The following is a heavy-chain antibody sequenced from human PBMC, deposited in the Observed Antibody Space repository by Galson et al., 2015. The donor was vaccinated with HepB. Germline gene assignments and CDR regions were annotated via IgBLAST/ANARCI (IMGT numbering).Heavy chain of an antibody. Sequence: SVKVSCKASGYTFTSYAMNWVRQAPGQGLEWMGWINTNTGNPTYAQGFTGRFVFSLDTSVSTAYLQISSLKAEDTAVYYCARGGYCSSTSCYVSWFDPWGQGTLVTVSS. CDR1: GYTFTSYA. CDR2: INTNTGNP. D-gene: IGHD2-2*01. V-gene: IGHV7-4-1*02. CDR3: ARGGYCSSTSCYVSWFDP. J-gene: IGHJ5*02.